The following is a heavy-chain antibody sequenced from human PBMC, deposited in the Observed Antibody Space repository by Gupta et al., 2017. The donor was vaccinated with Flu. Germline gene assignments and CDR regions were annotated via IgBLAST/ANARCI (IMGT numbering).Heavy chain of an antibody. CDR3: ARDKFFGVVTHVDY. V-gene: IGHV3-11*01. D-gene: IGHD3-3*01. J-gene: IGHJ4*02. CDR2: ISSSGSTI. Sequence: IRQAPGKGLEWVSYISSSGSTIYYADSVKGRFTISRDNAKNSLYLQMNSLRAEDTAVYYCARDKFFGVVTHVDYWGQGTLVTVSS.